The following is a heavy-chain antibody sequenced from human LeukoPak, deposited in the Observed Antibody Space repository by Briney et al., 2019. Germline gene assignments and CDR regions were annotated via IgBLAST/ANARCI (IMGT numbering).Heavy chain of an antibody. V-gene: IGHV1-18*01. Sequence: ASVKVSCKASGYIFTSYGISWVRQVPGHVLEWMGWISAYNGNTNYAQKLQGRLTMTTDTSTSTAYMELRSLRSDDTAVYYCARDYSPPSVIDAFDIWGQGTMVTVSS. D-gene: IGHD2-21*01. CDR2: ISAYNGNT. CDR1: GYIFTSYG. CDR3: ARDYSPPSVIDAFDI. J-gene: IGHJ3*02.